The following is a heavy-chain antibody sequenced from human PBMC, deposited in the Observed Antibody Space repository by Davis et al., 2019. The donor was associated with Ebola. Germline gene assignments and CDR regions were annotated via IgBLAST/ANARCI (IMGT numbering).Heavy chain of an antibody. Sequence: SVKVSCKASGYTFTSYGISWVRQAPGQGLEWMGGIIPIFGTANYAQKFQGRVTITADESTSTAYMELSSLRSEDTAVYYCARDFGQWLPLHWGQGTLVTVSS. D-gene: IGHD6-19*01. CDR3: ARDFGQWLPLH. CDR2: IIPIFGTA. V-gene: IGHV1-69*13. CDR1: GYTFTSYG. J-gene: IGHJ4*02.